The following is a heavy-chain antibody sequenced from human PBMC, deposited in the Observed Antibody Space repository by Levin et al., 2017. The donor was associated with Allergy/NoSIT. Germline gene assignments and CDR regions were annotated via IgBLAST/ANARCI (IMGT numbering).Heavy chain of an antibody. V-gene: IGHV3-21*01. CDR3: ARAPTYDAPPFDY. Sequence: LRESLKISCAASGFTFCSYNMNWVRQAPGKGLEWVSSIGDSSHYIYYADSLKGRFTISRDDARNSLYLQMNSLRAEDTAVYYCARAPTYDAPPFDYWGQGTLVTVSS. CDR1: GFTFCSYN. CDR2: IGDSSHYI. D-gene: IGHD3-3*01. J-gene: IGHJ4*02.